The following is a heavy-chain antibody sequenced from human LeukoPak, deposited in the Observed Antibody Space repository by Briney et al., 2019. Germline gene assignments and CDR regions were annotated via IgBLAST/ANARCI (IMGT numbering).Heavy chain of an antibody. CDR3: ARYYSSGLDY. CDR1: GDSISSYY. J-gene: IGHJ4*02. Sequence: PSETLSLTCIVSGDSISSYYWSWIRQPPGKGLEWIGYIYNSGSTSYNPSLKSRVTISVDTSKNQFSLKLSSVTAADTAVYYCARYYSSGLDYWGQGTLVTVSS. D-gene: IGHD6-19*01. CDR2: IYNSGST. V-gene: IGHV4-59*01.